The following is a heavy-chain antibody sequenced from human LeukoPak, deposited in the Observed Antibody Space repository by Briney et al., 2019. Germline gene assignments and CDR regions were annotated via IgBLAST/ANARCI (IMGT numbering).Heavy chain of an antibody. Sequence: PSETLSLTCAVYGGSFSGYYWSWIRQPPGKGLEWIGEINHSGSTNYNPSLKSRVTISVDTSKNQFSLKLSSVTAADTAVYYCARDRWQQLAQVWFDPWGQGTLVTVSS. CDR2: INHSGST. CDR1: GGSFSGYY. CDR3: ARDRWQQLAQVWFDP. D-gene: IGHD6-13*01. J-gene: IGHJ5*02. V-gene: IGHV4-34*01.